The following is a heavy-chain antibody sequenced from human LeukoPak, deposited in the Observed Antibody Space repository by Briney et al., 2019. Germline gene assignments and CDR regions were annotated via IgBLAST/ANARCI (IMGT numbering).Heavy chain of an antibody. D-gene: IGHD3-9*01. J-gene: IGHJ4*02. CDR3: ARGDGYFDWYSNTGDY. CDR1: GFTFSSYA. CDR2: ISYDGSNK. Sequence: GGSLRLSCAASGFTFSSYAMHWVRQAPGKGLEWVAVISYDGSNKYYADSVKGRFTISRDNSKNTLYLQMNSLRAEDTAVYYCARGDGYFDWYSNTGDYWGQGTLVTVSS. V-gene: IGHV3-30-3*01.